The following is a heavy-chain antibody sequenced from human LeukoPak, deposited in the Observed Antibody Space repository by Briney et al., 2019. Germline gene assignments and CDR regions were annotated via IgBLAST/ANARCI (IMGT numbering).Heavy chain of an antibody. V-gene: IGHV1-69*04. CDR2: IIPILGIA. D-gene: IGHD6-13*01. J-gene: IGHJ5*02. Sequence: ASVKVSCKASGGTFSSYAISWVRQAPGQGLEWMGRIIPILGIANYAQKFQGRVTITADKSTSTACMELSSLRSEDTAVYYCARAPRSIAAAGTVWFDPWGQGTLVTVSS. CDR3: ARAPRSIAAAGTVWFDP. CDR1: GGTFSSYA.